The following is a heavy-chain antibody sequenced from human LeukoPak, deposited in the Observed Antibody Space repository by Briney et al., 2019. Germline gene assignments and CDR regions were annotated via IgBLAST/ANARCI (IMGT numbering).Heavy chain of an antibody. J-gene: IGHJ3*02. CDR2: IYPGDSDT. Sequence: GESLKISCKGSGYSFTSYWIGWVRQMPGKGLEWMGIIYPGDSDTRYSPSFQGQVTISADKSISPAYLQWSSLKASDTAMYYCASTPRRGSYPGAFDIWGQGTMVTVSS. D-gene: IGHD1-26*01. CDR1: GYSFTSYW. V-gene: IGHV5-51*01. CDR3: ASTPRRGSYPGAFDI.